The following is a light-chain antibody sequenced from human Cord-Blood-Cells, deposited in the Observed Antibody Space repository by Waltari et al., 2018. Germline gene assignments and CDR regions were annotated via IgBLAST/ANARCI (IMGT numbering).Light chain of an antibody. V-gene: IGKV1-33*01. CDR1: QDISND. J-gene: IGKJ2*01. CDR3: QQYDNPLYT. Sequence: DIQTTKSPSSLSASVRARVTVNCHASQDISNDLNWYQQKPGKAPKLLIYDASNLETGVPSRFSGSGSGTDFTFTISSLQPEDIATYYCQQYDNPLYTFGQGTKLEIK. CDR2: DAS.